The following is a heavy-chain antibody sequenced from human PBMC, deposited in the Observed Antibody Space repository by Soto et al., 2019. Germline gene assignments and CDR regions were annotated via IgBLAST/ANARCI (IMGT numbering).Heavy chain of an antibody. D-gene: IGHD3-9*01. J-gene: IGHJ4*02. CDR2: VYFSGST. CDR1: GDSITNFR. Sequence: PSETLSLTCSVFGDSITNFRWSWIRQPPGKGLEWIGYVYFSGSTKYNPSLKSRVIMSIDTSKNEFSLKLTSVTAADSAAYFCAAYDSEGYFDYWGQGALVTVS. CDR3: AAYDSEGYFDY. V-gene: IGHV4-59*03.